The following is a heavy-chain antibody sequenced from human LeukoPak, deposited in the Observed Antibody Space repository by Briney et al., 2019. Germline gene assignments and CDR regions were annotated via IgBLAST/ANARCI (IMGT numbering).Heavy chain of an antibody. CDR2: ISSSSSYI. Sequence: GGSLRLSCAASGFTFSTYTMNWVRQAPGKGLEWVSSISSSSSYIYYADSVKGRFTISRDNAKNSLYLQMNSLRAEDTAVYYCARSHDYGSGSYLDYWGQGTLVTVSS. D-gene: IGHD3-10*01. J-gene: IGHJ4*02. CDR3: ARSHDYGSGSYLDY. V-gene: IGHV3-21*01. CDR1: GFTFSTYT.